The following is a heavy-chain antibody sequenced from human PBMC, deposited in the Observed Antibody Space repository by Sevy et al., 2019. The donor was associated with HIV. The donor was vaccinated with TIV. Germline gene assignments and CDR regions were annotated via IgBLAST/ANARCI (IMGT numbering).Heavy chain of an antibody. Sequence: WGCLRLSCGASGFTFSRYSMNWVRQAPGKGLEWVSSISSGNSYIYYADSVKGRFTISRDNAKNSLYLHMNSLRAEDTAVYYCARGSGAVVAGNYFDYWGQGILVTVSS. J-gene: IGHJ4*02. CDR3: ARGSGAVVAGNYFDY. V-gene: IGHV3-21*01. CDR1: GFTFSRYS. CDR2: ISSGNSYI. D-gene: IGHD6-19*01.